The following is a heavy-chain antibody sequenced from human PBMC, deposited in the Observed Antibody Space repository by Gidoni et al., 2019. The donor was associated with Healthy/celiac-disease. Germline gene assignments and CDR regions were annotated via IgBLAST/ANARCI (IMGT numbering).Heavy chain of an antibody. CDR2: IYTSGST. D-gene: IGHD6-19*01. V-gene: IGHV4-61*02. Sequence: QVQLQESGPGLVKPSQTLSLTCTVSGGSISSGSYYWSWIRQPAGKGLEWIGRIYTSGSTNYNPYLKSRVTISVDTSKNQFSLKLSSVTAADTAVYYCARDQWRSRGEYYYGMDVWGQGTTVTVSS. CDR3: ARDQWRSRGEYYYGMDV. CDR1: GGSISSGSYY. J-gene: IGHJ6*02.